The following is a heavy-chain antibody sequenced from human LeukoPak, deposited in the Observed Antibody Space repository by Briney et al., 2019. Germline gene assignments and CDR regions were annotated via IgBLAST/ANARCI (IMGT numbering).Heavy chain of an antibody. Sequence: ASVKVSCKASGYTFTTYGISWVRQAPGQGLEWMGWISGYNGNTHYAQKLQGRVTMTTDTSTSTAYMELRSLRSDDTAVYYCAREESSSWYEGVHYWGQGTLVTVSS. J-gene: IGHJ4*02. CDR3: AREESSSWYEGVHY. CDR1: GYTFTTYG. V-gene: IGHV1-18*01. D-gene: IGHD6-13*01. CDR2: ISGYNGNT.